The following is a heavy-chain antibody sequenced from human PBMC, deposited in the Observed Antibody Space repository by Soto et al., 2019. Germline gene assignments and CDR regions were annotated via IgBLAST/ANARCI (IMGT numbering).Heavy chain of an antibody. D-gene: IGHD4-17*01. V-gene: IGHV4-34*01. Sequence: SETLSLTCAVSGYSISTGHYWSWLRQPPGKGLEWIGEINHSGSTNYNPSLKSRVTISVDTSKNHFSLKLRSVTAADTAVYFCASLTVTTHFYYDLDVWGQGTTVTVSS. CDR1: GYSISTGHY. CDR2: INHSGST. CDR3: ASLTVTTHFYYDLDV. J-gene: IGHJ6*02.